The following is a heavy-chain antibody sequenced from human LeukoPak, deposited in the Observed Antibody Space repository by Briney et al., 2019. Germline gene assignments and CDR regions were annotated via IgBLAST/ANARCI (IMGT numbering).Heavy chain of an antibody. CDR2: INPNSGGT. CDR1: GYTFTGYY. D-gene: IGHD2-15*01. Sequence: GASVKVSCKASGYTFTGYYMHWVRQAPGQGLEWMGWINPNSGGTNYAQKFQGRVTMTRDTSISTAYMELSGLRSDDTAVYYCARDGSDCSGGSCYPLIRYGMDVWGQGTTVTVSS. J-gene: IGHJ6*02. CDR3: ARDGSDCSGGSCYPLIRYGMDV. V-gene: IGHV1-2*02.